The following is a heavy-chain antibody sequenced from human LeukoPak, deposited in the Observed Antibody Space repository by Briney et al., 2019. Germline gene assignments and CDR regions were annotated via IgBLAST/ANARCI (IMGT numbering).Heavy chain of an antibody. CDR2: IYYSGST. CDR1: GGSISSYY. V-gene: IGHV4-59*08. Sequence: SETLSLTCTVSGGSISSYYWSWIRQPPGKGLEWIGYIYYSGSTNYNPSLKSRVTISVDTSKNQFSLKLSSVTAADTAVYYCARHQYYYDSGGYYLDYWGQGTLVTVSS. CDR3: ARHQYYYDSGGYYLDY. D-gene: IGHD3-22*01. J-gene: IGHJ4*02.